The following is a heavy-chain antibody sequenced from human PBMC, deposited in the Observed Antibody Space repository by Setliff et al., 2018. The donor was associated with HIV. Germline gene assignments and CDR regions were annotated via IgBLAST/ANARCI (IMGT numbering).Heavy chain of an antibody. CDR3: ARSSTMVRGVDAFDI. V-gene: IGHV4-4*02. J-gene: IGHJ3*02. Sequence: PSETLSLTCAVSGGSISSSNWWSCVRQPPGKGLEWIGQIYHSGNTYYNPSLKSRVTISVDTYKTHFSLKVTSVTGADTAVYYCARSSTMVRGVDAFDIWGQGTMVTVSS. CDR2: IYHSGNT. D-gene: IGHD3-10*01. CDR1: GGSISSSNW.